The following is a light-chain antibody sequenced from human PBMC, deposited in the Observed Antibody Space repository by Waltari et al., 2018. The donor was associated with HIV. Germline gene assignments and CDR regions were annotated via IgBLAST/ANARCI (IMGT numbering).Light chain of an antibody. CDR1: QTVSGF. Sequence: DIQVTQSPLSLSASVGDEVSITCRTSQTVSGFLQWFQQKPGNAPKLLISGASSLQNGVPSRFSGSGSGTDFTLTISSLQPDDFATYYCLQSRTTPLTFGPGTKVEI. CDR3: LQSRTTPLT. CDR2: GAS. J-gene: IGKJ3*01. V-gene: IGKV1-39*01.